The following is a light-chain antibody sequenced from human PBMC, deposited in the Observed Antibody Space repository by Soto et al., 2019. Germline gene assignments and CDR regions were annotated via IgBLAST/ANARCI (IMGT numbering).Light chain of an antibody. J-gene: IGLJ1*01. Sequence: QSVLTQSPSASGTPGQRVTISCSGSSSNIGSNTVNWYQQLPGTAPQLLIYSNNQRPSRVPDRFSGSKSGTSASLAISGLRSEDEADHYCATWDDSLNGYVFGIGTKLTVL. CDR3: ATWDDSLNGYV. CDR1: SSNIGSNT. CDR2: SNN. V-gene: IGLV1-44*01.